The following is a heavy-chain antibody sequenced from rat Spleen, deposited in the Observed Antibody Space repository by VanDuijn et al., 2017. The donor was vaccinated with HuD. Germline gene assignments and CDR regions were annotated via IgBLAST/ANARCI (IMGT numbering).Heavy chain of an antibody. D-gene: IGHD1-7*01. V-gene: IGHV5-29*01. CDR3: ATGNDNFLFDY. Sequence: EVQLVESGGGLVQPGRSQKLSCVVSGFTFSRSAMAWVRQAPTKGLEWVASIGPRGYATYYRDSVKGRFTVSRDNAKSTLYLQMDSLRSEDSATYFCATGNDNFLFDYWGQGVMVTVSS. J-gene: IGHJ2*01. CDR2: IGPRGYAT. CDR1: GFTFSRSA.